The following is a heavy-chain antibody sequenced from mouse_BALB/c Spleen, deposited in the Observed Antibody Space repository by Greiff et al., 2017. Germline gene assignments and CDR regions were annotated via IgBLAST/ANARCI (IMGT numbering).Heavy chain of an antibody. J-gene: IGHJ2*01. CDR3: GEGGSRYFDY. V-gene: IGHV1-69*01. CDR1: GYTFTDYW. Sequence: QVQLQQPGAELVMPGASVKMSCKASGYTFTDYWMHWVKQRPGQGLEWIGAIDTSDSYTSYNQKFKGKATLTVDESSSTAYMQLSSLTSEDSAVYYYGEGGSRYFDYWGQGTTLTVSS. CDR2: IDTSDSYT. D-gene: IGHD1-1*01.